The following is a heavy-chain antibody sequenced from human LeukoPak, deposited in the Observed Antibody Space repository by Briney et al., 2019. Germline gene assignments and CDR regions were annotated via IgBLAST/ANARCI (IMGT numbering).Heavy chain of an antibody. V-gene: IGHV1-8*01. Sequence: GASVTVSCKASGYTFTSYDINWVRQATGQGPEWMGWMNPSSGNTGYAQRFQGRVTMTRDTSISTAYLELSSLRSEDTAVYYCASHTYYYSSGSFGHWGQGTLVTVSS. CDR1: GYTFTSYD. CDR3: ASHTYYYSSGSFGH. J-gene: IGHJ4*02. CDR2: MNPSSGNT. D-gene: IGHD3-10*01.